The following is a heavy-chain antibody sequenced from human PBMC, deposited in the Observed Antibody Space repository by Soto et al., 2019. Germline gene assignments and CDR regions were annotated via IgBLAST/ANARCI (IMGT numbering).Heavy chain of an antibody. CDR1: GYTFTDYD. CDR3: STWGRNGWYTGFF. J-gene: IGHJ4*02. CDR2: MNPNSGRT. D-gene: IGHD6-19*01. Sequence: QVQLVQSGAEVKTPGASVKVSCKASGYTFTDYDINWVRQAPGQGLEWVGRMNPNSGRTAYAQKFQARVTMTRDTSISTAYLELSSLGYEDTAVFYCSTWGRNGWYTGFFWGQGTLVTVAS. V-gene: IGHV1-8*01.